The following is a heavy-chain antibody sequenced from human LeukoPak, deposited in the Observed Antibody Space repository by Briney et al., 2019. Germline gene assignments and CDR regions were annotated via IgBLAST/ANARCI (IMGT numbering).Heavy chain of an antibody. Sequence: GSLRLSCAASGFTFSSYWMSWIRQPPGKGLEWIGEINHSGSTNYNPSLKSRVTISVDTSKNQFSLKLSSVTAADTAVYYCARARGYSYGRWGQGTLVTVSS. CDR2: INHSGST. J-gene: IGHJ4*02. D-gene: IGHD5-18*01. V-gene: IGHV4-34*01. CDR1: GFTFSSYW. CDR3: ARARGYSYGR.